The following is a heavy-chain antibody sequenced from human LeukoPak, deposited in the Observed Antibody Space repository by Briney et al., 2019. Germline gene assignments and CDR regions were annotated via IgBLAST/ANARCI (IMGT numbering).Heavy chain of an antibody. Sequence: SVKVSCKASGGTFSSYAISWVRQAPGQGLEWVGRIIPILGIANYAQKFQGRVTITADKSTSTAYMELNSLRSEDTAVYYCASRAGYYDSSGYYYGGIDYWGQGTLVTVSS. CDR1: GGTFSSYA. CDR2: IIPILGIA. D-gene: IGHD3-22*01. CDR3: ASRAGYYDSSGYYYGGIDY. J-gene: IGHJ4*02. V-gene: IGHV1-69*04.